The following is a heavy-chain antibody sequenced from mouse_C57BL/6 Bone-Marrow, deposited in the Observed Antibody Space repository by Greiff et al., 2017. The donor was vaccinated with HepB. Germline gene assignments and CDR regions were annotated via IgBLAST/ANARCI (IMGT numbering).Heavy chain of an antibody. CDR1: GFSLTSYG. V-gene: IGHV2-6*01. CDR3: AAHYYGSSYRFAY. CDR2: IWGVGST. Sequence: VMLVESGPGLVAPSQSLSITCTVSGFSLTSYGVDWVRQSPGKGLEWLGVIWGVGSTNYNSALKSRLSISKDNSKSQVFLKMNSLQTDDTAMYYCAAHYYGSSYRFAYWGQGTLVTVSA. J-gene: IGHJ3*01. D-gene: IGHD1-1*01.